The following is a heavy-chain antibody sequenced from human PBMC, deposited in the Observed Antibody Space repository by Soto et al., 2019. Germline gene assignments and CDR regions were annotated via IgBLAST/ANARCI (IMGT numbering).Heavy chain of an antibody. J-gene: IGHJ5*02. V-gene: IGHV5-10-1*01. CDR2: IDPRDSYT. Sequence: GESLKISCTGFGYAFTTFWISWVRQMPGRGLEWMGRIDPRDSYTNYSPSFQGHVTISVDKSISTAYLQWGSLKASDTAMYYCARLYCSSSTCDSWFDPWGQGTLVTVSS. D-gene: IGHD2-2*01. CDR1: GYAFTTFW. CDR3: ARLYCSSSTCDSWFDP.